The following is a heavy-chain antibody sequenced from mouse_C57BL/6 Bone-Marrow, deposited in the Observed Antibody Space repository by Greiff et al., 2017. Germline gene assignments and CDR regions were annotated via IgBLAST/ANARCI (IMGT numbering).Heavy chain of an antibody. J-gene: IGHJ2*01. V-gene: IGHV1-81*01. D-gene: IGHD4-1*01. CDR2: IYPRSGNT. CDR3: ARWGNWCLDY. Sequence: QVQLKQSGAELARPGASVKLSCKASGYTFTSYGISWVKQRTGQGLEWIGEIYPRSGNTYYNEKFKGKATLTADKSSSTAYMELRSLTSEDSAVYFCARWGNWCLDYWGQGTTLTVSS. CDR1: GYTFTSYG.